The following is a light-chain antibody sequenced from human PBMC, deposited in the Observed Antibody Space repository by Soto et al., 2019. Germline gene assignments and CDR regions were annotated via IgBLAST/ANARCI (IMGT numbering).Light chain of an antibody. CDR1: QSVSSS. V-gene: IGKV3-15*01. CDR2: GAS. Sequence: EIVMTQSPVTLSVSPGERATLSCRASQSVSSSLAWYQQKPGQAPGLLIYGASTRATGIPARFSGSGSGTEFTLTISSLQSEDFAIYYCQQYNNWPWTFGQGTKVEIK. J-gene: IGKJ1*01. CDR3: QQYNNWPWT.